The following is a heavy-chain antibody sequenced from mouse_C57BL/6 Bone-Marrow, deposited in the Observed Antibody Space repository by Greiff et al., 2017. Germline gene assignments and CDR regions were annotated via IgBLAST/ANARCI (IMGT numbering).Heavy chain of an antibody. D-gene: IGHD2-2*01. V-gene: IGHV1-61*01. CDR3: ARCKGLRPYYVDY. J-gene: IGHJ2*01. Sequence: QVQLQQPGAELVRPGSSVKLSCKASGYTFTSYWMEWVKQRPGQGLEWIGNIYPSDSDTHYNQKFKDKATLTVDKSSSTAYMQLSSLTSEDSAVYDCARCKGLRPYYVDYWGQGTTLTVSS. CDR2: IYPSDSDT. CDR1: GYTFTSYW.